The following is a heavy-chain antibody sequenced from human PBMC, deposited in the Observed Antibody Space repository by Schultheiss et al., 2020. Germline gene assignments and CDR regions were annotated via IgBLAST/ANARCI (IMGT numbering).Heavy chain of an antibody. D-gene: IGHD2-15*01. Sequence: SETLSLTCTVSGGSISSSSYYWGWIRQPPGKGLEWIGSIYYSGSTYYNPSLKSRVTISVDTSKNQFSLKLSSVTAADTAVYYCARQRWYMVVVVVAAGDFDYWGQGTLVTGYS. CDR3: ARQRWYMVVVVVAAGDFDY. CDR1: GGSISSSSYY. J-gene: IGHJ4*02. CDR2: IYYSGST. V-gene: IGHV4-39*01.